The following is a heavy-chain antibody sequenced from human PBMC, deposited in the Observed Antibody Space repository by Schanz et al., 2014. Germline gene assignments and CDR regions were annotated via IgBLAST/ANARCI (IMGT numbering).Heavy chain of an antibody. Sequence: EVQLLESGGGLVQPGGSLRLSCAASGFTFSTSAMSWVRQVPGKGLEWVSAISGSGGTTYYADSVKGRFTISRDNSKNTLYLQMNSLRAEDTAVYYCAKTPREYCNYDNCPNWFDSWGQGTLVTASS. CDR2: ISGSGGTT. D-gene: IGHD2-15*01. CDR1: GFTFSTSA. J-gene: IGHJ5*01. CDR3: AKTPREYCNYDNCPNWFDS. V-gene: IGHV3-23*01.